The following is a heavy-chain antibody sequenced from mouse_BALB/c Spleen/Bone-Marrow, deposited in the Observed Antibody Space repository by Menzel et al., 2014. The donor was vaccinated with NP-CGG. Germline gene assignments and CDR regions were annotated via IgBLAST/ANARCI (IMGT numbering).Heavy chain of an antibody. J-gene: IGHJ3*01. V-gene: IGHV14-3*02. CDR3: ARSGYGSSLFAY. Sequence: EVQLQQSGAELVKPGASVKLSCTASGFNIKDTYMHWVKQRPEQGLEWIGRIDPANGNTKYDPKFQGKATITADTSSNTAYLQLSSLTSEDTAAYYCARSGYGSSLFAYWGQGTLVTVSA. CDR2: IDPANGNT. CDR1: GFNIKDTY. D-gene: IGHD1-1*01.